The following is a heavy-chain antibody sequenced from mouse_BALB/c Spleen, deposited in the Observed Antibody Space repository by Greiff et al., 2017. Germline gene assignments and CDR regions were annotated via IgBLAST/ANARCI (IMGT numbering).Heavy chain of an antibody. CDR1: GYTFTSYW. Sequence: QVQLQQSGAELAKPGASVKMSCKASGYTFTSYWMHWVKQRPGQGLEWIGYINPSTGYTEYNQKFKDKATLTADKSSSTAYMQLSSLTSEDSAVYYCARNYGSSYDYFDYWGQGTTLTVSS. J-gene: IGHJ2*01. CDR2: INPSTGYT. CDR3: ARNYGSSYDYFDY. D-gene: IGHD1-1*01. V-gene: IGHV1-7*01.